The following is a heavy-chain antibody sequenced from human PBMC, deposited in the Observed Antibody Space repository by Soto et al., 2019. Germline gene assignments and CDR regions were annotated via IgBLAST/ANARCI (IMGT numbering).Heavy chain of an antibody. Sequence: RASVKVSCKASGYTFINYDISWVRQATGQGLEWMGWMNPGSGKTGYANKFQGRVTMTRDASTSTAHLELSSLTSEDTAVYYCARMASAGTLNWFDPWGQGTQVTVSS. CDR1: GYTFINYD. V-gene: IGHV1-8*02. D-gene: IGHD6-13*01. J-gene: IGHJ5*02. CDR3: ARMASAGTLNWFDP. CDR2: MNPGSGKT.